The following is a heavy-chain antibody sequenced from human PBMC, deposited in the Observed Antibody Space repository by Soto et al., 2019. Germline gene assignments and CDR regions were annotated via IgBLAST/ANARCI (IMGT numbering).Heavy chain of an antibody. J-gene: IGHJ4*02. CDR3: ARDPRSGISIFDY. Sequence: QVHLVQSGAEVKKPGASVKVSCKTSGYTFTNYGIPWVRQAPGQGLEWMAWISHYNGYTNVAQKLQGRVTLTTDTSTSTAYMELRSLRSDDKAVYYCARDPRSGISIFDYWGQGTLVTGSS. CDR1: GYTFTNYG. D-gene: IGHD3-3*01. CDR2: ISHYNGYT. V-gene: IGHV1-18*01.